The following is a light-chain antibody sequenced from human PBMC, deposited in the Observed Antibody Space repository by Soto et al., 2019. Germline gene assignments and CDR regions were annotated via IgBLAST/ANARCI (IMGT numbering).Light chain of an antibody. CDR2: DAF. CDR3: QQYNNWPPWT. V-gene: IGKV3-15*01. J-gene: IGKJ1*01. CDR1: QSVSSY. Sequence: EIVLTQSPGTLSLSPGERATLSCRASQSVSSYLAWYQQKPGQAPRLLIYDAFNRAAGIPVRFSGSGSGTEFSLTISSLQSEDFAVYYCQQYNNWPPWTFGQGTKVDIK.